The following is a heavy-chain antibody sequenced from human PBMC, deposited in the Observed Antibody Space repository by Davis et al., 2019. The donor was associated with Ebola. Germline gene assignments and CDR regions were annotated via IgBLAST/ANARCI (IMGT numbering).Heavy chain of an antibody. D-gene: IGHD3-16*01. CDR2: IAYDGRYE. Sequence: PGGSLRLSCAVSGITFSRYAMHWVRQAPGKGLEWVTDIAYDGRYESYAESVKGRSTISRDNSKSTLYLQMNSLRLEDTAVYYCVRDYNDGIGRFDYWGQGTLVTVSS. V-gene: IGHV3-30*04. J-gene: IGHJ4*02. CDR1: GITFSRYA. CDR3: VRDYNDGIGRFDY.